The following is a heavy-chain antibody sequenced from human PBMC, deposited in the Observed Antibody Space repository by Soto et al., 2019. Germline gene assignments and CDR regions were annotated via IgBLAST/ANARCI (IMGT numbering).Heavy chain of an antibody. CDR3: ARVRRIVTMVRGIRCYYYGMDV. V-gene: IGHV4-34*01. CDR2: INHSGST. CDR1: GGSFSGYY. J-gene: IGHJ6*02. D-gene: IGHD3-10*01. Sequence: SETLSLTCAVYGGSFSGYYWSWIRQPPGKGLEWIGEINHSGSTNYNPSLKSRVTISVDTSKNQFSLKLSSVTAADTAVYYCARVRRIVTMVRGIRCYYYGMDVWGQGTTVTVS.